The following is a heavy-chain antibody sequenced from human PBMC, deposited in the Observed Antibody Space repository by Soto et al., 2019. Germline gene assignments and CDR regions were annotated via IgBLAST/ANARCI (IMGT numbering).Heavy chain of an antibody. CDR2: MNPNSGNT. V-gene: IGHV1-8*01. CDR3: ARGGGAYYYMDV. D-gene: IGHD3-10*01. CDR1: GYTFTSYD. Sequence: ASVKVSCKASGYTFTSYDINWVRKATGQGLEWMGWMNPNSGNTGYAQKFQGRVTMTRNTSISTAYMELSSLRSEDTAVYYCARGGGAYYYMDVWGKGTTVTVSS. J-gene: IGHJ6*03.